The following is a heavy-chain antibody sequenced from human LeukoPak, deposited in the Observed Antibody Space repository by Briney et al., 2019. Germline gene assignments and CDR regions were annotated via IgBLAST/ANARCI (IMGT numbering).Heavy chain of an antibody. D-gene: IGHD3-10*01. CDR3: ATQLLWFGESVEEGY. CDR1: GLVFDNFA. Sequence: GGSLRLSCAASGLVFDNFAMSWVRQAPGKGLVWVSTVSSSGSSTYYADPVKGRFTVSRDNSKNTLYLQMNSLGVEDTAVYYCATQLLWFGESVEEGYWGQGTLVTVSS. J-gene: IGHJ4*02. V-gene: IGHV3-23*01. CDR2: VSSSGSST.